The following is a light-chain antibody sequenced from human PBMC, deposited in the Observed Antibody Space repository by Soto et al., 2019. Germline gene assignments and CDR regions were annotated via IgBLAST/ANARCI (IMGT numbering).Light chain of an antibody. CDR1: SSDVGGYNY. CDR3: TSYAGGNNV. V-gene: IGLV2-8*01. Sequence: ALTQPPSASGSPGQSVSISCTGTSSDVGGYNYVSWYQQHPGKVPKLIIYEVNKRPSGVPDRFSGSKSGNTASLTVTGLQAEDEADYYCTSYAGGNNVFGTGTKLTVL. CDR2: EVN. J-gene: IGLJ1*01.